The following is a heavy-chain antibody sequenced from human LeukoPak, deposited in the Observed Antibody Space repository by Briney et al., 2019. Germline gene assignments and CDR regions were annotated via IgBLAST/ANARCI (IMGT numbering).Heavy chain of an antibody. CDR1: GGSISSEGFY. J-gene: IGHJ5*02. V-gene: IGHV4-30-4*08. CDR3: ARPYYYDSRIDP. CDR2: TYYSGST. D-gene: IGHD3-22*01. Sequence: SETLSLTCSVSGGSISSEGFYWSWIRQPPGKGLEWIGYTYYSGSTYYNPSLKNRVSISVDTSKNQFSLNLSSVTAADTAVYYCARPYYYDSRIDPWGQGTLVTVSS.